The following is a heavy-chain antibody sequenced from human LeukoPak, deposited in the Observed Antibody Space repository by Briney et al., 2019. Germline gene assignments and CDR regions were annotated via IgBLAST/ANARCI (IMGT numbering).Heavy chain of an antibody. CDR1: GFTFDDYT. J-gene: IGHJ4*02. CDR2: ISGDGVST. CDR3: AKESGKFDY. Sequence: GGSLRLSCAASGFTFDDYTMHWVRQAPGKGLEWVSLISGDGVSTFYADSVKGRFSISRDNSKNSLYLEMNSLRTEDAATYYCAKESGKFDYWGQGTLVAVSS. V-gene: IGHV3-43*01.